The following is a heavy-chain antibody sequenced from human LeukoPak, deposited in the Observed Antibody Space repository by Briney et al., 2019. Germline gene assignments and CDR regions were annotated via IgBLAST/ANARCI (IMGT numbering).Heavy chain of an antibody. V-gene: IGHV3-48*03. Sequence: GGSLRLSCAASGFTFSSYEMNWVRQAPGKGLEWVSYISSSGSTIYYADSVKGRFTISRDNAKNSLYLQMNSLRAEDTAVYYCARYYYGSGSYSTYYYYYMDVWGKGTTVTISS. CDR1: GFTFSSYE. CDR3: ARYYYGSGSYSTYYYYYMDV. CDR2: ISSSGSTI. J-gene: IGHJ6*03. D-gene: IGHD3-10*01.